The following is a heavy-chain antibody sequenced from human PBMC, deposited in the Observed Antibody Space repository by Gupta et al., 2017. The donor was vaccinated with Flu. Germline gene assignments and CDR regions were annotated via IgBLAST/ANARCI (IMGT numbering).Heavy chain of an antibody. CDR1: GFPFSSYS. Sequence: EVQLVESGGGLVQPGGSLRLSCAASGFPFSSYSMNWVRQAPGKGLEWVSYISSSSITISYADSVKGRFTISRDNAKSSLFLQMNSLRAEDTAVYYCARVLSIAAAGTSYYYYGMDVWGQGTTVTVSS. D-gene: IGHD6-13*01. V-gene: IGHV3-48*01. J-gene: IGHJ6*01. CDR3: ARVLSIAAAGTSYYYYGMDV. CDR2: ISSSSITI.